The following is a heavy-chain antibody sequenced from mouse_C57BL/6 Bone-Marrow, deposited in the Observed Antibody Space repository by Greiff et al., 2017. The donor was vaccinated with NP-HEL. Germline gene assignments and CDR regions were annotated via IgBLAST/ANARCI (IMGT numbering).Heavy chain of an antibody. D-gene: IGHD1-1*01. CDR3: TRRSDGSSYYAMDY. CDR2: IYPGNSDT. CDR1: GYTFTSYW. Sequence: VQLQQSGTVLARPGASVKMSCKTSGYTFTSYWMHWVKQRPGQGLEWIGAIYPGNSDTSYNQKFKGKAKLTAVTSASTAYMELSSLTNEDSAVYYCTRRSDGSSYYAMDYWGQGTSVTVSS. V-gene: IGHV1-5*01. J-gene: IGHJ4*01.